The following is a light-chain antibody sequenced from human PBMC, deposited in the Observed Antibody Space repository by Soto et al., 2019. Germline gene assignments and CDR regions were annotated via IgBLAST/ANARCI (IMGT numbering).Light chain of an antibody. CDR1: SSDIGSYNH. J-gene: IGLJ1*01. CDR3: ISYTDRQSYL. V-gene: IGLV2-14*03. Sequence: QSALTQPASVSGSPGQSITISCSGTSSDIGSYNHVAWYKQFPGKSPKLMIYEVSDRPPGVSDRFSGSKSGITASLTISGLQTEDEADYYRISYTDRQSYLFGTGTKLTVL. CDR2: EVS.